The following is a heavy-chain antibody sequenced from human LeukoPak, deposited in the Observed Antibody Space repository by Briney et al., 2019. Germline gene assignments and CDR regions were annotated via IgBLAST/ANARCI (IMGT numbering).Heavy chain of an antibody. D-gene: IGHD4-17*01. J-gene: IGHJ4*02. CDR1: GFSLSTSGVG. CDR2: IYWGDDK. V-gene: IGHV2-5*02. CDR3: AHRLKYGDYIYFDY. Sequence: SGPTLVKPTQTLTLTCTFSGFSLSTSGVGVGWIRQPPGKALEWLALIYWGDDKRYSPSLKSRLTIAKDTSKNQVVLTMTNMDPVDTATYYCAHRLKYGDYIYFDYWGQGTLVTVSS.